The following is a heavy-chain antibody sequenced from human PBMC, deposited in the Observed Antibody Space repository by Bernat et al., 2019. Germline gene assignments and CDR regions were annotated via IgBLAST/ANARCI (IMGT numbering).Heavy chain of an antibody. CDR2: ISGSGGST. V-gene: IGHV3-23*01. CDR3: AKDDWGSDYGAFDV. Sequence: EVQLLESGGGLVQPGGSLRLSCAASGFTFSSYAMSWVRQAPGKGLEWVSAISGSGGSTYYADSVKGQFTISRDKTKNTLYLQMNSLRAEDTAVYYCAKDDWGSDYGAFDVWGQGTMVTVSS. CDR1: GFTFSSYA. J-gene: IGHJ3*01. D-gene: IGHD3-16*01.